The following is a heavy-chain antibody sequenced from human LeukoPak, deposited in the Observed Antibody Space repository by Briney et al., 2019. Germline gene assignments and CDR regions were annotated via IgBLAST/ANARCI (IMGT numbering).Heavy chain of an antibody. CDR2: INQDGTEK. D-gene: IGHD3-10*01. V-gene: IGHV3-7*01. J-gene: IGHJ1*01. CDR1: GFTFTTYW. Sequence: PGGSLSLSCAASGFTFTTYWMTWVRQAPGKGLEWVANINQDGTEKYYVDSVKGRFTISRDNAKNSLCLQMNSLRVEDTAVYYCAKVAKYYYGSETYYFFEHWGQGTPVTASS. CDR3: AKVAKYYYGSETYYFFEH.